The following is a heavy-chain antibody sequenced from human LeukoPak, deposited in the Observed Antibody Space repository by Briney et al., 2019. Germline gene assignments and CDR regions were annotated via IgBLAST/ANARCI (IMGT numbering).Heavy chain of an antibody. Sequence: GGSLRLSCAASGFTFSSYTMSWVRQAPGKGLRWVSAISGSGGSTYYADSVKGRFTISRDNAKNSLFLQMNSLRAGDTAGYYCAREKASTTGTTDYDYWGQGTLVTVSS. CDR2: ISGSGGST. CDR1: GFTFSSYT. CDR3: AREKASTTGTTDYDY. V-gene: IGHV3-23*01. J-gene: IGHJ4*02. D-gene: IGHD1-1*01.